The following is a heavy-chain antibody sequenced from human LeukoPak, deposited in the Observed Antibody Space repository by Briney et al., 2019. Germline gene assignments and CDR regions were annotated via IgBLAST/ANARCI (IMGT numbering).Heavy chain of an antibody. D-gene: IGHD4-11*01. CDR1: GGTFSSYA. J-gene: IGHJ3*02. CDR3: AADRSNSYAFDI. V-gene: IGHV1-69*05. CDR2: IIPIFGTA. Sequence: ASVKVSCKASGGTFSSYAISWVRQAPGQGLEWMGGIIPIFGTANYAQKFQERVTITRDMSTSTAYMELSSLRSEDTAVYYCAADRSNSYAFDIWGQGTMVTVSS.